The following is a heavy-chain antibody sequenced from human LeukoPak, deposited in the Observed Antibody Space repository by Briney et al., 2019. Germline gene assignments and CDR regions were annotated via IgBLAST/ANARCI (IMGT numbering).Heavy chain of an antibody. D-gene: IGHD6-13*01. V-gene: IGHV4-59*01. CDR1: GGSISSYY. CDR3: ARGWPTYYYYYMDV. Sequence: PSETLSLTCTVSGGSISSYYWSWIRQPPGKGLEWIGYIYYSGSTNYNPSLKSRVTISVDTSKNQFSLKLSSVTAADTAVYYCARGWPTYYYYYMDVWGKGTTVTISS. J-gene: IGHJ6*03. CDR2: IYYSGST.